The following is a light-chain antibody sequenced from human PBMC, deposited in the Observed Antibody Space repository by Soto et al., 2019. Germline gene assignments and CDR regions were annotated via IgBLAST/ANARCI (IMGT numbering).Light chain of an antibody. CDR3: QQRSNWSWT. V-gene: IGKV3-15*01. Sequence: EIVLTQSPATLSVSPGERATLSCRASQSVSSNLAWYQQIPGRAPRLLIYGASTRASGIPARFSASGSGTEFTLTISSLQSEDFAVYYCQQRSNWSWTFGQGTKVEIK. CDR1: QSVSSN. CDR2: GAS. J-gene: IGKJ1*01.